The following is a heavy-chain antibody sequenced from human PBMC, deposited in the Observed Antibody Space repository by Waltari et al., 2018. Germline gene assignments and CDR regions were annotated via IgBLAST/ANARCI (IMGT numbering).Heavy chain of an antibody. CDR2: FYPGESDT. V-gene: IGHV5-51*01. CDR3: ARFLDSSSWYGWSSKMDV. J-gene: IGHJ6*04. CDR1: GSSFTSYW. D-gene: IGHD6-13*01. Sequence: EVQLVQSGAEVKKPGESLKISCKGSGSSFTSYWIGWVRQMPGKGLEWKVIFYPGESDTRSSPSSHCQVTIAADKSISTAYLHWSSLKASDTAMYYCARFLDSSSWYGWSSKMDVWGKGTTVTVSS.